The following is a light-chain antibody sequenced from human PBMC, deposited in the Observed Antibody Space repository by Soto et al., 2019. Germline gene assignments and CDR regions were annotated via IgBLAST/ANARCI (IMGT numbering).Light chain of an antibody. V-gene: IGKV3-11*01. CDR3: QQRSKLPLT. Sequence: EIVLTQSPVTLSLSPGERATLSCRASLSVSTSLDWYQQKPGQSPRLLIYDAAHRATGIPVRFSGGGSGTEFTLTISSLEPEDSAVYYCQQRSKLPLTFGGGTKVEIK. CDR1: LSVSTS. CDR2: DAA. J-gene: IGKJ4*01.